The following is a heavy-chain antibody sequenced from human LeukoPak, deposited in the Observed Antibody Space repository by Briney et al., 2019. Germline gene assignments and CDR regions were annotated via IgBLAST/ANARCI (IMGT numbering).Heavy chain of an antibody. D-gene: IGHD3-10*01. J-gene: IGHJ4*02. Sequence: PSETLSLTCAVYGGSFSGYYWSWIRQPPGKGLEWIGEINHSGSTNYNPSLKSRVTISVDTSKNQFSLKLSSVTAADTAVYYCARLGAILYYGSGSQWGQGTLVTVSS. CDR2: INHSGST. CDR3: ARLGAILYYGSGSQ. CDR1: GGSFSGYY. V-gene: IGHV4-34*01.